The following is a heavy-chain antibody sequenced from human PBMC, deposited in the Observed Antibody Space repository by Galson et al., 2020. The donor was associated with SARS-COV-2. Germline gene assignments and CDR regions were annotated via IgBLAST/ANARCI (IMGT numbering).Heavy chain of an antibody. J-gene: IGHJ6*02. D-gene: IGHD3-22*01. CDR1: GGTFSSYT. CDR2: IIPILGIA. CDR3: AAAEYYYDSSGALNYYYGMDV. Sequence: SVKVSCKASGGTFSSYTISWVRQAPGQGLEWMGRIIPILGIANYAQKFQGRVTITADKSTSTAYMELSSLRSEDTAVYYCAAAEYYYDSSGALNYYYGMDVWGQGTTVTVSS. V-gene: IGHV1-69*02.